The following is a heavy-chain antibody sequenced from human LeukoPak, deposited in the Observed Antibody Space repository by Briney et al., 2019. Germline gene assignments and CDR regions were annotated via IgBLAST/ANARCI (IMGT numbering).Heavy chain of an antibody. CDR1: GYTFTSYA. CDR3: ARGRTSMWIQLGYYYYMDV. Sequence: SVKVSCKASGYTFTSYAMHWVRQAPGQGLEWMGGIIPIFGTANYAQKFQGRVTITADKSTSTAYMELSSLRSEDTAVYYCARGRTSMWIQLGYYYYMDVWGKGTTVTVSS. J-gene: IGHJ6*03. D-gene: IGHD5-18*01. V-gene: IGHV1-69*06. CDR2: IIPIFGTA.